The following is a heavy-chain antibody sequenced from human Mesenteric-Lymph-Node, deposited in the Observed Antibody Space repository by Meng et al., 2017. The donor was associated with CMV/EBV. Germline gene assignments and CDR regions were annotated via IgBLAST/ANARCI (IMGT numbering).Heavy chain of an antibody. Sequence: SETLSLTCAVYGGSFSGYYWSWIRQPLGKGLEWIGEINHSGSTNYNPSLKSRVTISVDTSKNQFSLKLSSVTAADTAVYYCAREGGYYGMDVWGQGTTVTVSS. J-gene: IGHJ6*02. CDR3: AREGGYYGMDV. CDR2: INHSGST. V-gene: IGHV4-34*01. D-gene: IGHD1-26*01. CDR1: GGSFSGYY.